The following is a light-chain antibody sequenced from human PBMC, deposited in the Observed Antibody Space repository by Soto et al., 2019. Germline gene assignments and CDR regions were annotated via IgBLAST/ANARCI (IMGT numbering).Light chain of an antibody. CDR3: AAWDDSLNARGV. CDR1: RSNIGNNA. V-gene: IGLV1-44*01. Sequence: QSVLTQPPSASGTPGQRVTISCSGSRSNIGNNAVSLYQQLPGTAPKLLIYNNNQRPSGVPDRCSGSKSGTSASLAISGLQSEDEADYYCAAWDDSLNARGVFGGGTKVTVL. CDR2: NNN. J-gene: IGLJ3*02.